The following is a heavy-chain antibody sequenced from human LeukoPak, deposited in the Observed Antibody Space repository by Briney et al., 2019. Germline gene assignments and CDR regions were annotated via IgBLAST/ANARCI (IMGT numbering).Heavy chain of an antibody. CDR3: AREGSSWYYNWFDP. Sequence: SETLSLTCTVSGESISGFYWNWLRQPPGKGLEWVGYIYYSGSTDYNPSLKSRVTISVDTSKNQFSLKLSSVTAADTAVYYCAREGSSWYYNWFDPWGQGALVTVSS. V-gene: IGHV4-59*01. J-gene: IGHJ5*02. CDR1: GESISGFY. CDR2: IYYSGST. D-gene: IGHD6-13*01.